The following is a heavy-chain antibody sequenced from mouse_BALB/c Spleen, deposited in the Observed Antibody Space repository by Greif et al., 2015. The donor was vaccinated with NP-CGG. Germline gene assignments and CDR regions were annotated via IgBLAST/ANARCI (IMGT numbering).Heavy chain of an antibody. CDR1: GFNIKDTY. Sequence: EVQLQESGAELVKPGASVKLSCTASGFNIKDTYMHWVKQRPEQGLEWIGRIDPANGNTKYDPKFQGKATITADTSSNTSCLQLSSLTSEYTASYYGAAHYSGPAWVAYWGQGTLVTVST. CDR3: AAHYSGPAWVAY. CDR2: IDPANGNT. D-gene: IGHD1-1*01. V-gene: IGHV14-3*02. J-gene: IGHJ3*01.